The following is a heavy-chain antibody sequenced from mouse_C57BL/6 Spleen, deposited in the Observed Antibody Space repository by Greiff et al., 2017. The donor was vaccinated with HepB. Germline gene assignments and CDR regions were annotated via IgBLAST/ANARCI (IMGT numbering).Heavy chain of an antibody. Sequence: VQLQQSGPELVKPGASVKISCKASGYAFSSSWMNWVKQRPGKGLEWIGRIYPGDGDTNYNGKFKGKATLTADKSSSTAYMQLSSLTSEDSAVYFCAGIYYVNYFDYWGQGTTLTVSS. CDR3: AGIYYVNYFDY. J-gene: IGHJ2*01. V-gene: IGHV1-82*01. D-gene: IGHD2-1*01. CDR1: GYAFSSSW. CDR2: IYPGDGDT.